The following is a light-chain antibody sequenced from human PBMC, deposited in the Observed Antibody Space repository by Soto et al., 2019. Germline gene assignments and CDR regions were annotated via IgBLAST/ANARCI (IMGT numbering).Light chain of an antibody. CDR1: QNINSY. J-gene: IGKJ5*01. Sequence: IQMTQSPSSLSAYVGDRVTITCRARQNINSYLNWYQQKPGKAPKLLIYAASSLQSGVPSRFSGSGSGTDFTLTVSSLQPEDFATYYCHQSYDIPTFGQGTRLEIK. CDR2: AAS. CDR3: HQSYDIPT. V-gene: IGKV1-39*01.